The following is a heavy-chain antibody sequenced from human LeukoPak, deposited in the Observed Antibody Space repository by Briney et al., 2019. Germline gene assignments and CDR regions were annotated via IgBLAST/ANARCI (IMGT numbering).Heavy chain of an antibody. Sequence: GGSLRLSCAASEFTFSSYGMHWVRQAPGEGLEWVAVISYDGSNKYYADSVKGRFTISRDNSKNTLYLQMNSLRAEDTAVYYCARDCGGGSCYGPYDAFDIWGQGTMVTVSS. D-gene: IGHD2-15*01. CDR3: ARDCGGGSCYGPYDAFDI. V-gene: IGHV3-30*03. J-gene: IGHJ3*02. CDR1: EFTFSSYG. CDR2: ISYDGSNK.